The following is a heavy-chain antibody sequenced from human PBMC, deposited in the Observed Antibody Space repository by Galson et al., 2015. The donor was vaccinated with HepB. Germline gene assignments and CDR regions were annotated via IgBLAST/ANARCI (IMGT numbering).Heavy chain of an antibody. Sequence: SLRLSCAASGFTFSSYSMNWVRQAPGKGLEWVSSISSSSSYIYYADSVKGRFTISRDNAKNSLYLQMNSLRAEDTAVYYCARVNSVDIVATITLHYYYGMDVWGQGTTVTVSS. V-gene: IGHV3-21*01. CDR1: GFTFSSYS. CDR2: ISSSSSYI. CDR3: ARVNSVDIVATITLHYYYGMDV. D-gene: IGHD5-12*01. J-gene: IGHJ6*02.